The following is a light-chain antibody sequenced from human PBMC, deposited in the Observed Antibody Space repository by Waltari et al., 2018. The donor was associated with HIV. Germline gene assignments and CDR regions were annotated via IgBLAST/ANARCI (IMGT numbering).Light chain of an antibody. J-gene: IGLJ1*01. V-gene: IGLV2-14*01. CDR1: NSDVGDYKY. CDR3: HSYTSGSTRNYV. CDR2: DVT. Sequence: QSALTQPASVSGSPGQSITISCTETNSDVGDYKYVSWYQQRPGEAPKLIISDVTNRPSGISNRVSGAKSDNTAFLTISGLRPEDEADYYCHSYTSGSTRNYVFGTGTKVTVL.